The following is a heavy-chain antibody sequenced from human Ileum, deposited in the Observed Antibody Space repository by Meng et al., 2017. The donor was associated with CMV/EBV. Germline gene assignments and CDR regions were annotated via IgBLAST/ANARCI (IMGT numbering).Heavy chain of an antibody. J-gene: IGHJ5*02. CDR2: INPNSGVT. CDR1: GYICTGYF. Sequence: VKLVKSWPEVKQMSASVKFTSKTSGYICTGYFMHWVRQAPGQSPEWMGWINPNSGVTNYPQKFEDRVTMTRDTSFSTAYMELSRLTSDDTAVYYCARDFNSLAVTAANWFDPWGQGTLVTVSS. V-gene: IGHV1-2*02. CDR3: ARDFNSLAVTAANWFDP. D-gene: IGHD6-19*01.